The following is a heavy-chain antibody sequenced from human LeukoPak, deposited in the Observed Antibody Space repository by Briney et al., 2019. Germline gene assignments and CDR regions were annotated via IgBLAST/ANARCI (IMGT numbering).Heavy chain of an antibody. CDR1: GYTFTGYY. V-gene: IGHV1-2*02. CDR2: INPNSGGT. CDR3: AREHDYGDYGVPYYYYYYMDV. Sequence: ASVKVSCKASGYTFTGYYMHWVRQAPGQGLEWMGWINPNSGGTNYAQKFQGRVTMNRDTSISTAYMELSRLRSDDTAVYYCAREHDYGDYGVPYYYYYYMDVWGKGTTVTVSS. D-gene: IGHD4-17*01. J-gene: IGHJ6*03.